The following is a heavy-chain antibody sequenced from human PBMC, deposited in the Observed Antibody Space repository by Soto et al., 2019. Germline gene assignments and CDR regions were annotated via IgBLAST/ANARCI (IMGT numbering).Heavy chain of an antibody. CDR1: GFTFSDHY. V-gene: IGHV3-72*01. CDR3: ARGKAGLDYYHCMDV. D-gene: IGHD3-16*01. Sequence: EVQLVESGGGMVQPGGSLRLSCAASGFTFSDHYMDWVRQAPGKGPEWIARTRNKARSYTTEYAASVKGRFTISRDDSKNSLYLQMNSLKTEDTAVYYCARGKAGLDYYHCMDVWGNGTTVTVSS. CDR2: TRNKARSYTT. J-gene: IGHJ6*03.